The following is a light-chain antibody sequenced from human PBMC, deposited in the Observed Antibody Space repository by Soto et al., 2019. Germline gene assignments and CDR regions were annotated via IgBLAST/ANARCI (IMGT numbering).Light chain of an antibody. CDR1: QSVSSY. V-gene: IGKV3-11*01. CDR2: DAS. J-gene: IGKJ4*01. Sequence: EILLTQSPATLSLWPGETATLSCRASQSVSSYLAWYQQKPGQAPRLLIYDASNRATGIPARFSGSGSGTDFTLTISSLEPEDFAVYYCQQRSNWPPLTFGGGTKVDIK. CDR3: QQRSNWPPLT.